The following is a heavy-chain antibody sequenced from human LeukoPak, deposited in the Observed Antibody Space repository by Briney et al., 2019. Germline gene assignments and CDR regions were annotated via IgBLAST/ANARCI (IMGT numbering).Heavy chain of an antibody. CDR3: ARLEGPYDYVWGSYPPYYFDY. CDR1: GYSFTSYW. Sequence: GESLKIPCKGSGYSFTSYWIGWVRQMPGKGLEWMGIIYSGDSDTRYSPSFQGQVTISADKSISTAYLQWSSLKDSDTAMYYCARLEGPYDYVWGSYPPYYFDYWGQGTLVTVSS. CDR2: IYSGDSDT. D-gene: IGHD3-16*01. J-gene: IGHJ4*02. V-gene: IGHV5-51*01.